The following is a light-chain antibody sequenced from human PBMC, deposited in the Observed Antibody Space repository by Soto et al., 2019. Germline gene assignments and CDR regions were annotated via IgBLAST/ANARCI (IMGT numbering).Light chain of an antibody. J-gene: IGLJ1*01. V-gene: IGLV2-11*01. CDR2: DVS. Sequence: QSALTQPRSVSGSPGQSVTISCTGTSSDIGAYNYVSWYQQHPGKVPKLMVYDVSQRPSGIPDRFSGSKSGNTASLTISGLQAEDEADYYCCSYAGTYIYVFGTGTKVTVL. CDR1: SSDIGAYNY. CDR3: CSYAGTYIYV.